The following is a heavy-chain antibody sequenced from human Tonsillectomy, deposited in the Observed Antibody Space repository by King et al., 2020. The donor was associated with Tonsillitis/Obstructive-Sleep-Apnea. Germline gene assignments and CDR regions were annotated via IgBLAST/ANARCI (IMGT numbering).Heavy chain of an antibody. J-gene: IGHJ6*02. CDR1: G. V-gene: IGHV1-18*04. D-gene: IGHD6-19*01. CDR2: ISANSGNT. CDR3: AITYSSGWSRDYGMAV. Sequence: GISWVRQAPGQGLEWMGWISANSGNTNYAQKLQGRVDMTADTSTITAYMELSSLRYDDTAVYYCAITYSSGWSRDYGMAVWGQGTTVTVSS.